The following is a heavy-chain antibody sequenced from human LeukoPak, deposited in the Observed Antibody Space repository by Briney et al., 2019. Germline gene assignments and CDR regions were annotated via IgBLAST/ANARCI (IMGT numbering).Heavy chain of an antibody. CDR3: AKVVNSGDYYYFDY. D-gene: IGHD3-22*01. CDR1: GFTFSNYA. J-gene: IGHJ4*02. CDR2: ISGSGRDT. Sequence: GGSLRLSCAASGFTFSNYAMSWVHQAPGKGLEWVSAISGSGRDTYYADSVKGRFAISRDNSKNTLSLQMHSLRAEDTAVYYCAKVVNSGDYYYFDYWGQGTLVTVSS. V-gene: IGHV3-23*01.